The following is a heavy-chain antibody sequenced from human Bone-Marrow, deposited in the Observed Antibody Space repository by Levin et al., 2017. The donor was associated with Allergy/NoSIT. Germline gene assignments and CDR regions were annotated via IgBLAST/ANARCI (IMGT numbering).Heavy chain of an antibody. V-gene: IGHV4-39*01. CDR1: GGSISSSHYY. J-gene: IGHJ5*02. D-gene: IGHD6-19*01. CDR2: IYYSGST. CDR3: ARHGDNSGWSRFDP. Sequence: ASETLSLTCSVSGGSISSSHYYWGWIRQPPGKGLEWIGTIYYSGSTYYTPSLKSRVTISVDTSKNQFSLKVNSVTAADTAVYYCARHGDNSGWSRFDPWGQGTLVTVSS.